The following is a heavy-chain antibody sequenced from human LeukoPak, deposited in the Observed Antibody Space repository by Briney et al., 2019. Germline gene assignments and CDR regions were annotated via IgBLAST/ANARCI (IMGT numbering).Heavy chain of an antibody. D-gene: IGHD3-9*01. J-gene: IGHJ4*02. Sequence: GGSLRLSCAASGFTFSNYWMHWVRHAPGKGLVWVARVNREGTTTAYADSVKGRFTISRDNAKSTLYLQMNNLRAEDTAVYYCARDSDWILFDYWGQGTLVTVSS. V-gene: IGHV3-74*03. CDR1: GFTFSNYW. CDR2: VNREGTTT. CDR3: ARDSDWILFDY.